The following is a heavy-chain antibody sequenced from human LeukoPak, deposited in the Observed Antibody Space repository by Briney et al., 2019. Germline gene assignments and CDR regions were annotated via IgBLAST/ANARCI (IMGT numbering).Heavy chain of an antibody. Sequence: GGSLRLSCAASGFTFSSYAMHWVRQAPGKGLEWVAVISYDGSNKYYADSVKGRFTISRDNSKNTLYLQMNSLRAEDTAVYYCAREMYSGSQKDAFDIWGQGTMVTVSS. J-gene: IGHJ3*02. D-gene: IGHD1-26*01. V-gene: IGHV3-30-3*01. CDR2: ISYDGSNK. CDR3: AREMYSGSQKDAFDI. CDR1: GFTFSSYA.